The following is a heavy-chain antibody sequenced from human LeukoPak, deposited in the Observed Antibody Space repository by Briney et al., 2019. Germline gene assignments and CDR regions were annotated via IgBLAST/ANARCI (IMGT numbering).Heavy chain of an antibody. CDR2: IYSGGGT. V-gene: IGHV3-53*01. J-gene: IGHJ4*02. Sequence: PGGSLRLSCAASGFTVSYNYVSWVRQAPGKGLEWVSVIYSGGGTYYADSVKGRFTISRDNSKNTVYPQMNSLRAEDTAVYYCAARYDRRGSLGYWGQGTLVTVSS. CDR3: AARYDRRGSLGY. D-gene: IGHD3-22*01. CDR1: GFTVSYNY.